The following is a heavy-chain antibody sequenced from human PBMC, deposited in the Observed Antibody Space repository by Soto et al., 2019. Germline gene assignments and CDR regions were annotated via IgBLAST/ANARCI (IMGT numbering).Heavy chain of an antibody. CDR2: IYWDEDK. CDR1: GFSLSTRGVG. Sequence: QITLKESGHTLVKPTQTLTLTCTFSGFSLSTRGVGVGWIRQPPGKALEWLAFIYWDEDKRYSPSLKSRLTITKDTSKSQVVLTMTNMDPVDTATYYCARGRDLFLSPAFDIWGQGTVVTVSS. CDR3: ARGRDLFLSPAFDI. V-gene: IGHV2-5*02. J-gene: IGHJ3*02. D-gene: IGHD3-10*01.